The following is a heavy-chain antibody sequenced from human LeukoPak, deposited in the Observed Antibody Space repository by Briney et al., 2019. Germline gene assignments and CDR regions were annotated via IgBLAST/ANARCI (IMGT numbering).Heavy chain of an antibody. CDR2: ISAYNGNT. D-gene: IGHD6-6*01. J-gene: IGHJ6*03. V-gene: IGHV1-18*01. Sequence: GASVKVSCKASGYTFTSYAMNWVRQAPGQGLEWMGWISAYNGNTNYAQKLQGRVTMTTDTSTSTAYMELRSLRSDDTAVYYCARDSLVAARPKELYYYYYMDVWGEGTTVTVSS. CDR3: ARDSLVAARPKELYYYYYMDV. CDR1: GYTFTSYA.